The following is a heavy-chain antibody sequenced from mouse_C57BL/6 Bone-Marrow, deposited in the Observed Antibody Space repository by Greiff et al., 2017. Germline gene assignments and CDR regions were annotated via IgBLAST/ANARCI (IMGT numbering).Heavy chain of an antibody. Sequence: VQLQQSGAELAKPGASVKLSCKASGYTFTSYWMHWVKQRPGQGLEWIGYINPSSGYTKYNQKFKDKATSTADKSSSTAYMQLSSLTYVDSAVYYSARGLLKVGPWFADRGQATLVTVAA. CDR2: INPSSGYT. D-gene: IGHD3-1*01. J-gene: IGHJ3*01. CDR1: GYTFTSYW. CDR3: ARGLLKVGPWFAD. V-gene: IGHV1-7*01.